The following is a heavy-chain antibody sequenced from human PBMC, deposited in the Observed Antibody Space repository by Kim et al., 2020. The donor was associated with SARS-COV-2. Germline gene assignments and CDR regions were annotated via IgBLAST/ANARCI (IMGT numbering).Heavy chain of an antibody. J-gene: IGHJ6*02. CDR2: IRSKANSYAT. D-gene: IGHD6-13*01. V-gene: IGHV3-73*01. Sequence: GGSLRLSCAASGFTFSGSAMHWVRQASGKGLEWVGRIRSKANSYATAYAASVKGRFTISRDDSKNTAYLQMNSLKTEDTAVYYCTRHAWYSSSWYSSLPRGMDVWGQGTTVTVSS. CDR1: GFTFSGSA. CDR3: TRHAWYSSSWYSSLPRGMDV.